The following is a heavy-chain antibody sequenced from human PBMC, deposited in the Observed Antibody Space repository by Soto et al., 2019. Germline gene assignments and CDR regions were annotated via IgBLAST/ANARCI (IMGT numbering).Heavy chain of an antibody. D-gene: IGHD6-13*01. Sequence: QVTLKESGPVLVKPTETLTLTCTVSGFSLSNAKMGVSWIRQPPGKALEWLAHIFSNDVKSYSTSLKSRLTISKDTSKSQVVLTMTNMDPVDTATYYCARVYSSTWYYFDYWGQGTLVTDSS. CDR1: GFSLSNAKMG. CDR2: IFSNDVK. J-gene: IGHJ4*02. CDR3: ARVYSSTWYYFDY. V-gene: IGHV2-26*01.